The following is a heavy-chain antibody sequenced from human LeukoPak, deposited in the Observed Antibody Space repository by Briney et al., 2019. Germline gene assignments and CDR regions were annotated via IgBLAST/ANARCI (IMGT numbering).Heavy chain of an antibody. CDR1: GGSFSGYY. Sequence: SETLSLTCAVYGGSFSGYYWSWIRQPPGKGLEWIGEINHSGSTNYNPSLKSRVTISVDTSKNQFSLKLSSVTAADTAVYYCARGAARYYGSGSYGGVDVWGQGTTVTVSS. CDR2: INHSGST. J-gene: IGHJ6*02. CDR3: ARGAARYYGSGSYGGVDV. D-gene: IGHD3-10*01. V-gene: IGHV4-34*01.